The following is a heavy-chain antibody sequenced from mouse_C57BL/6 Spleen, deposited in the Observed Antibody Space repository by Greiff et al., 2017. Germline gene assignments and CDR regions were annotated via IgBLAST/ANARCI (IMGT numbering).Heavy chain of an antibody. D-gene: IGHD1-1*01. J-gene: IGHJ1*03. CDR1: GFHIKDYY. V-gene: IGHV14-1*01. CDR2: IDPEDGDT. CDR3: TTGDYGSSWYFDV. Sequence: EVQLQPSGAALVRPGASVKLSCTASGFHIKDYYMPWVEQRPEQGLGWIGRIDPEDGDTEYAPKFPGKATMTADTSSNTAYLQLSSLTSEDTAVYYCTTGDYGSSWYFDVWGTGTTVTVSS.